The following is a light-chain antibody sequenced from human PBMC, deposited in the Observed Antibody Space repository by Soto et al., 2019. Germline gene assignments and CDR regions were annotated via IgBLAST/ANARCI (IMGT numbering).Light chain of an antibody. V-gene: IGLV2-14*01. CDR1: SNDIGFYNH. Sequence: QSALTQPASVSGSPGQSITISCTGTSNDIGFYNHVSWYQQHPGKAPKLMIYEVSNRPSGLSNRFSGSKSGNTASLTISGLQAEDEADYYCSSFTTITTVVFGGGPQLTVL. J-gene: IGLJ2*01. CDR2: EVS. CDR3: SSFTTITTVV.